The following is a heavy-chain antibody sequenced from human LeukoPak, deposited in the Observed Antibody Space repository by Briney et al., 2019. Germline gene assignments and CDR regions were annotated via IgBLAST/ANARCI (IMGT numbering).Heavy chain of an antibody. CDR1: GYTFSSSY. CDR2: INLIGGTT. J-gene: IGHJ4*02. D-gene: IGHD3-3*01. Sequence: ASVKVSCKASGYTFSSSYMHWVRQAPGQGLEWMGIINLIGGTTSYAQKFQGRVTMTRDMPTSTVYMELSSLMSEDTAVYYCARGAYDFWSGTSKRRRVPLYYFDYWGQGTLVTVSS. V-gene: IGHV1-46*01. CDR3: ARGAYDFWSGTSKRRRVPLYYFDY.